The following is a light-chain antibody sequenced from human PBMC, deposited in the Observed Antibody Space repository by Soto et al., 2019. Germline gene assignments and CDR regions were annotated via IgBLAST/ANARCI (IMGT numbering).Light chain of an antibody. J-gene: IGLJ3*02. V-gene: IGLV1-44*01. CDR2: TND. CDR1: GSNIGSNT. CDR3: ATWDDNLNGPV. Sequence: QSVPTQPPSASGTPGQRVTISCSGSGSNIGSNTVNWYQHLPGTAPKVLINTNDQRPSGVPDRFSGSKSGTSASLAISGLQSDDEADYYCATWDDNLNGPVFGGGTKLTVL.